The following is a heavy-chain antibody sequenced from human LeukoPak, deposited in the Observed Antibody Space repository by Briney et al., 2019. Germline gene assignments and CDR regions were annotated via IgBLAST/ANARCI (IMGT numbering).Heavy chain of an antibody. CDR2: IWFDGKNE. Sequence: GGSLRLSCAASGFTFSSYGMHWVRQAPGKGLEWVADIWFDGKNEHSADSVKGRLTISRDNSKNTMYLQINSLRAEDTAVYYCARGVPYDSWSGPHYSDYWGQGTLVTVSS. D-gene: IGHD3-3*01. CDR1: GFTFSSYG. CDR3: ARGVPYDSWSGPHYSDY. J-gene: IGHJ4*02. V-gene: IGHV3-33*01.